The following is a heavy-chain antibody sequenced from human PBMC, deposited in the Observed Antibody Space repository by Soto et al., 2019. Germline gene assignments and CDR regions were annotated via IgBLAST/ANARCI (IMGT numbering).Heavy chain of an antibody. CDR2: IYWDDDK. D-gene: IGHD3-16*01. CDR3: AHIPNYYQYDWFDP. Sequence: QITLKESGPTLVKPTQTLTLTCTFSGFSLTTRGVGVGWIRQPPGKALECLALIYWDDDKRYSPSPQSRLSITNDTSKNQVVLTMTNVDPVDTATYYCAHIPNYYQYDWFDPWGQGTLVSVSS. CDR1: GFSLTTRGVG. V-gene: IGHV2-5*02. J-gene: IGHJ5*02.